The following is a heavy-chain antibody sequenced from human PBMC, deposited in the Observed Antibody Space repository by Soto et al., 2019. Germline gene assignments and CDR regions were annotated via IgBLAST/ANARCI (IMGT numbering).Heavy chain of an antibody. CDR2: FSDYNGNT. Sequence: QVQLVQSGAELKKPGASVKISCKASGYTFSDYIITWVRQAPGQGLEWMGWFSDYNGNTNYAQKFLGRVSMTTDTTTSTAYLELKSLTSDETAVYYCARDSLTYSSPFDYWGQGTLITVSS. CDR3: ARDSLTYSSPFDY. V-gene: IGHV1-18*01. J-gene: IGHJ4*01. CDR1: GYTFSDYI. D-gene: IGHD6-13*01.